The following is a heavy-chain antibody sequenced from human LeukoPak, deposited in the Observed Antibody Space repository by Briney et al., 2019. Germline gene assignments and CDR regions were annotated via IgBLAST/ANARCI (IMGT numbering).Heavy chain of an antibody. CDR2: ITDDEDT. D-gene: IGHD4/OR15-4a*01. J-gene: IGHJ4*02. CDR3: AKVDYGTPETHFAS. Sequence: PGGSLRLSCVASGFPFRSYAMTWVRQTPGKGLESVSVITDDEDTYYADSVKGRFTISRDNSQNTVFLQMNSLRVEDTAVYYCAKVDYGTPETHFASGGQETLATVSS. CDR1: GFPFRSYA. V-gene: IGHV3-23*01.